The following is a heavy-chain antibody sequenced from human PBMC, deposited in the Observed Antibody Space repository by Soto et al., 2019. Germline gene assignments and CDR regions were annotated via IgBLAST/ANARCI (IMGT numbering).Heavy chain of an antibody. CDR2: FDPEDGET. CDR3: AIARIARSGMDV. CDR1: GYTLTELS. Sequence: GASVKVSCKVSGYTLTELSMHWVRRAPGKGLEWMGGFDPEDGETIYAQKFQGRVTMTEDTSTDTAYMELSSLRSEDTAVYYCAIARIARSGMDVWGQGTTVTVSS. V-gene: IGHV1-24*01. D-gene: IGHD6-13*01. J-gene: IGHJ6*02.